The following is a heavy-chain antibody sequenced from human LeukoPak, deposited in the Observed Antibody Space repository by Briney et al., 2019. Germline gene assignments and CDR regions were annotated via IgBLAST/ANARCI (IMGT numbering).Heavy chain of an antibody. CDR2: ISYDGSNK. J-gene: IGHJ4*02. CDR1: GFTFNIYA. Sequence: GRSLRLSCAASGFTFNIYALHWVRQAPGEGLEWVAAISYDGSNKYYADSVKGRFTFSRDNSKNTLYLQMNSLKPEDTAMYFCARDRGGSGYYYFDYWGQGTLVTVSS. CDR3: ARDRGGSGYYYFDY. D-gene: IGHD6-19*01. V-gene: IGHV3-30-3*01.